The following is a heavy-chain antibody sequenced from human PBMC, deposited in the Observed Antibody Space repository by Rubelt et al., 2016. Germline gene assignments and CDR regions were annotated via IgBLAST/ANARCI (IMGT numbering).Heavy chain of an antibody. CDR3: ARHVGPTFWFEP. J-gene: IGHJ5*02. CDR1: GYPFTGYY. CDR2: INPNSGGS. Sequence: QVQLVQSGADVRKPGASVKVSCKASGYPFTGYYIHWVRQPPRQGLGWMGWINPNSGGSHYTQNFQGEVTIARDTSISTAYVELNSLTFDDTASYYCARHVGPTFWFEPWGQGTLVTVSS. D-gene: IGHD1-26*01. V-gene: IGHV1-2*02.